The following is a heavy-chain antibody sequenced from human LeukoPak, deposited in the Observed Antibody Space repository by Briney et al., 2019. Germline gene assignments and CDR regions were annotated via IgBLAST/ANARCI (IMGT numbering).Heavy chain of an antibody. CDR1: GYTFTGYY. D-gene: IGHD3-22*01. J-gene: IGHJ4*02. V-gene: IGHV1-2*04. CDR2: INPNSGGT. CDR3: ARVRSPPRAMIVVVIDY. Sequence: ASVKVSCKASGYTFTGYYMHWVRQAPGQGLEWMGWINPNSGGTNYAQKFQGWVTMTRDTSISTAYMELSRLRSDDTAVYYCARVRSPPRAMIVVVIDYWGQGTLVTVSS.